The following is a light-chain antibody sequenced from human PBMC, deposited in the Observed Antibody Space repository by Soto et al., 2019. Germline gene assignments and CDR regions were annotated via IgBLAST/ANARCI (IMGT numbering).Light chain of an antibody. CDR1: QSISTW. V-gene: IGKV1-5*03. J-gene: IGKJ4*01. CDR2: KAS. Sequence: DIQMTQSPSTLSASVGDRVTTTCRASQSISTWLAWYQQKPGKAPKLLIYKASSLEGGVPSRFSGSGSGTEFNITISSLQPDDFATYDCQQYNTYPLTFGGGTTVDIK. CDR3: QQYNTYPLT.